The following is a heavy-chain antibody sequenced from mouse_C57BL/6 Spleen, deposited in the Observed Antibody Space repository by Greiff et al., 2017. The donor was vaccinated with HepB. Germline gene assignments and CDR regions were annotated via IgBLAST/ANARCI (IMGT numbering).Heavy chain of an antibody. CDR3: ARHHYYAMDY. J-gene: IGHJ4*01. V-gene: IGHV1-19*01. CDR1: GYTFTDYY. Sequence: EVQLQQSGPVLVKPGASVKMSCKASGYTFTDYYMNWVKQSHGKSLEWIGVINPYNGGTSYNQKFKGKATLTVDKSSSTAYMELHSLTSEDSAVYYCARHHYYAMDYWGQGTSVTVSS. CDR2: INPYNGGT.